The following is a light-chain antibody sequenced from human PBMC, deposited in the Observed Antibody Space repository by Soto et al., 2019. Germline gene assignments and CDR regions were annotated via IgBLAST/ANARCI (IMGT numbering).Light chain of an antibody. CDR3: QQYGISGT. J-gene: IGKJ1*01. CDR2: GAS. Sequence: ENVWTQSPGTLSLSPGERATLSCTASQSVSNNYLAWYQQKPGQAPXILIYGASNTATGSPDRFSGSGSGTDFTLTISRLEPEDLAVYYCQQYGISGTFGQGTKVDIK. CDR1: QSVSNNY. V-gene: IGKV3-20*01.